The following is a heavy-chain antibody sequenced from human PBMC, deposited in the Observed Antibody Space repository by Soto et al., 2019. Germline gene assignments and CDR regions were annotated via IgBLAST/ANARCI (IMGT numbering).Heavy chain of an antibody. Sequence: EVQLVESGGGLVQPGGSLRLSCAASGFTVSNHYMAWVRQAPGKGLAWVSVIHTGGSTYYADSVKGGFSISRNNSNNTMNLQRSSLRAEDKAVYYCARDFHDPSYKFDYWGQGTLVTVSS. CDR3: ARDFHDPSYKFDY. CDR2: IHTGGST. J-gene: IGHJ4*02. D-gene: IGHD1-1*01. CDR1: GFTVSNHY. V-gene: IGHV3-66*01.